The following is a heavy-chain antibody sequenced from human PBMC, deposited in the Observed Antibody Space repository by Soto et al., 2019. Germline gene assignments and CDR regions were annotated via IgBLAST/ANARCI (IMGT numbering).Heavy chain of an antibody. CDR2: LYYSGST. J-gene: IGHJ4*02. V-gene: IGHV4-59*11. Sequence: VPNTVVYDYSGDHYCRWIMKKTGKGLESIGYLYYSGSTNYNPSLKSRVTMSVDTSKNQFSLKLSSVTAADTAVYYCARVINYDSSFIDYWGQRTLVTVSS. D-gene: IGHD3-22*01. CDR1: YDYSGDHY. CDR3: ARVINYDSSFIDY.